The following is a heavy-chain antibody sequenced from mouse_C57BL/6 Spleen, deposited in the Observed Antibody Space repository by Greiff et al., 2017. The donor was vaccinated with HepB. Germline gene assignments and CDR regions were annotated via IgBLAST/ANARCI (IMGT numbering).Heavy chain of an antibody. V-gene: IGHV1-82*01. CDR3: AREIYGSSSAWFAY. D-gene: IGHD1-1*01. CDR2: IYPGDGDT. J-gene: IGHJ3*01. Sequence: QVQLQQSGPELVKPGASVKISCKASGYAFSSSWMNWVKQRPGKGLEWIGRIYPGDGDTNYNGKFKGKATLTADKSSSTAYMQLSSLTSEDSAVYFCAREIYGSSSAWFAYWGQGTLVTVSA. CDR1: GYAFSSSW.